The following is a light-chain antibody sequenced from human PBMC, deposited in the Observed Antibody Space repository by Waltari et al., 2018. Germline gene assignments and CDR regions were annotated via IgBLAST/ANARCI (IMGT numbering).Light chain of an antibody. CDR1: GSDIGAYDF. V-gene: IGLV2-14*03. CDR3: ISYTNTYTLGL. Sequence: QSALTQPASVSGSLGQSITISCTGSGSDIGAYDFVSWYQQYPGKPPKLIIYDVSTRPSEGSNRFSGSKSGNPASLAISGLQAEDEADYYCISYTNTYTLGLFGGGTKLTVL. J-gene: IGLJ3*02. CDR2: DVS.